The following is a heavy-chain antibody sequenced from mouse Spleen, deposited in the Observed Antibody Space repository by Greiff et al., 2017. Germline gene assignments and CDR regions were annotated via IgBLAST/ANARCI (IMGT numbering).Heavy chain of an antibody. J-gene: IGHJ2*01. V-gene: IGHV1S81*02. CDR1: GYTFTSYW. Sequence: QVQLQQSGAELVKPGASVKLSCKASGYTFTSYWMHWVQQRPGQGLEWIGEINPSNGRTNYNEKFKSKATLTVDKSSSTAYMQLSSLTSEDSAVYYCARSGFGGGPDYWGQGTTLTVSS. CDR2: INPSNGRT. CDR3: ARSGFGGGPDY. D-gene: IGHD3-1*01.